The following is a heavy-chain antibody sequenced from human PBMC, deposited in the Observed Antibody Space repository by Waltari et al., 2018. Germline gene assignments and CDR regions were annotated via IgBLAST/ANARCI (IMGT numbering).Heavy chain of an antibody. D-gene: IGHD1-1*01. CDR2: IFTSGST. J-gene: IGHJ3*01. V-gene: IGHV3-53*01. CDR1: GFNVSSTY. CDR3: ARATNWVLEAFDL. Sequence: ELQVVESGGGLIQPGASLRLSCAASGFNVSSTYMAWVRQAPGKGPEWVSVIFTSGSTYHADSVKGRFTISRDNSENTVHLQMKNLTAEDTALYYCARATNWVLEAFDLWGQGTMVTVSP.